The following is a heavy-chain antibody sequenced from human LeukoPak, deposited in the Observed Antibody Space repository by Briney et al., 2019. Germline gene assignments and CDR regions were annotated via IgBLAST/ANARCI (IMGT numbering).Heavy chain of an antibody. V-gene: IGHV4-4*07. CDR2: IYTSGST. D-gene: IGHD4-17*01. CDR1: GGSIRNYF. CDR3: ARSHPSTYYGDYFDY. Sequence: SETLSLICTVSGGSIRNYFWSWIRQPAGKGLEWIGHIYTSGSTNYNPSLKSRVTMSVNTSKNQFSLKMSSVTAADTAVYYCARSHPSTYYGDYFDYWGRGTLVTVSS. J-gene: IGHJ4*02.